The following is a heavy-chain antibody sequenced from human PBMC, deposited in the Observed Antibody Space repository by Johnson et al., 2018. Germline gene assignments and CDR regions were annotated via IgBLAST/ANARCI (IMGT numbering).Heavy chain of an antibody. CDR3: AKQTLANYYMDV. D-gene: IGHD5-12*01. J-gene: IGHJ6*03. CDR2: ISYDGSKK. Sequence: QVQLVQSGGGVVQPGRSLGLSCAASGFIFSNYGMHWVRQAPGQGLEWVAVISYDGSKKYSADSVKGRFTISRDSSKNTLDLQMNSLRAEDTAVYYCAKQTLANYYMDVWGKGTTVTVAS. CDR1: GFIFSNYG. V-gene: IGHV3-30*18.